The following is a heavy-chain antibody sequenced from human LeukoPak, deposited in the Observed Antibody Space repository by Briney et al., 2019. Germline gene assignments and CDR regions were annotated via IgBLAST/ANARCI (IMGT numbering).Heavy chain of an antibody. V-gene: IGHV1-2*02. J-gene: IGHJ4*02. Sequence: GASVKVSCKASGYTFTGYYMHWVRQAPGQGLEWMGWINPNSGGTNYAQKFQGRVTMTRDKSIRTAYMELSRLRSDDTAVYYCARGMYYDSSGYPPDYWGQGTLVTVSS. CDR3: ARGMYYDSSGYPPDY. CDR2: INPNSGGT. CDR1: GYTFTGYY. D-gene: IGHD3-22*01.